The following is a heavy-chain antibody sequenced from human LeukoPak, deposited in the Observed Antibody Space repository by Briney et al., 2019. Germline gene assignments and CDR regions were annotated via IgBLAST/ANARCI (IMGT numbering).Heavy chain of an antibody. V-gene: IGHV3-7*02. D-gene: IGHD6-13*01. J-gene: IGHJ4*02. CDR1: GFTFSSYW. Sequence: PGGSLRLSCAASGFTFSSYWMSWVRQAPGKGLEWVANIKQDGSEKYYVDSVKGRFTISRDNAKNSLYLQMNSLRVEDTAVYYCARTHQTGIVAPGTRGVFDYWGQGTLVTVSS. CDR3: ARTHQTGIVAPGTRGVFDY. CDR2: IKQDGSEK.